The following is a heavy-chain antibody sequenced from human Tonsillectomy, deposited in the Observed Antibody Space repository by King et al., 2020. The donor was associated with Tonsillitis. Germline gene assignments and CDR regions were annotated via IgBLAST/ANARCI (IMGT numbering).Heavy chain of an antibody. CDR3: ARALMSDCVGYYYGMDV. D-gene: IGHD2-21*02. Sequence: VQLVESGGGLVQPGGSLRLSCAASGFTFSSYSMNWVRQAPGKGLEWVSYISSSSTIYYADSVKGRFTISRDNAKNSLYLQMNSLRAEDTAVYYCARALMSDCVGYYYGMDVWGQGTTVTVSS. CDR1: GFTFSSYS. V-gene: IGHV3-48*01. J-gene: IGHJ6*02. CDR2: ISSSSTI.